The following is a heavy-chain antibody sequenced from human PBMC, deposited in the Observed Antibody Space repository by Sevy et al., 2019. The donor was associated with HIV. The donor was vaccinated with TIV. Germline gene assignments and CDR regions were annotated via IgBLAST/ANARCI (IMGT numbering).Heavy chain of an antibody. J-gene: IGHJ4*02. CDR3: TTDSKKRGLSALIDY. V-gene: IGHV3-15*01. Sequence: GESLKISCAASGFTFSNAWMSWVRQAPGKGLEWVGRIKSKTDGGTTDYAAPVKGRFTISRDDSKNTLYLQMNSLKTEDTAIYYCTTDSKKRGLSALIDYWGQGTLVTVSS. CDR2: IKSKTDGGTT. D-gene: IGHD3-10*01. CDR1: GFTFSNAW.